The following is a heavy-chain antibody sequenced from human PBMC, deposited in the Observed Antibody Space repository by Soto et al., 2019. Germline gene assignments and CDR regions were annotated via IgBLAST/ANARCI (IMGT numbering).Heavy chain of an antibody. V-gene: IGHV3-43*01. J-gene: IGHJ4*01. CDR2: ISWDGGST. CDR1: GFTFDDYT. D-gene: IGHD3-22*01. CDR3: AKARCSGNSCYVTDY. Sequence: PGGSLRLSCAASGFTFDDYTMHWVRQAPGKGLEWVSLISWDGGSTYYADSVQGRFTISRDNTRNSLSLQMNSLRAEDTATYYCAKARCSGNSCYVTDYWGHGSLVTVSS.